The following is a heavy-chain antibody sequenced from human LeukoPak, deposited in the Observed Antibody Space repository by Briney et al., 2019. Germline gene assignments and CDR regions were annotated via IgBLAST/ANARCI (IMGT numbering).Heavy chain of an antibody. CDR3: ARGYGPNSSGWDS. J-gene: IGHJ4*02. CDR2: IYYSGST. Sequence: SETLSLTCTVSGGSLRSNCWSWIRQPPGKGLEWGGYIYYSGSTNYNPSLKSRVTISVDTSKKQFSLKLSSVTPADTAEYYCARGYGPNSSGWDSWGQGTLVSVSS. D-gene: IGHD6-19*01. CDR1: GGSLRSNC. V-gene: IGHV4-59*01.